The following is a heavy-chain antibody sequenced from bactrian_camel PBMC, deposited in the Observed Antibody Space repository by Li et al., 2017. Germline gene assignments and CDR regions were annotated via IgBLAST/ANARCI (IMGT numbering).Heavy chain of an antibody. CDR2: IGTGGGTI. D-gene: IGHD2*01. V-gene: IGHV3S1*01. J-gene: IGHJ4*01. Sequence: HVQLVESGGGSVQSGRSLILSCKVTGGPKLTFCMGWFRQAPGKEREAVAKIGTGGGTIYYADSAKGRFTISQANAKNTLYLQMNSLQSADTAMYYCAASQNSYCSGPYLARRANFLGQGTQVTVS. CDR1: GGPKLTFC.